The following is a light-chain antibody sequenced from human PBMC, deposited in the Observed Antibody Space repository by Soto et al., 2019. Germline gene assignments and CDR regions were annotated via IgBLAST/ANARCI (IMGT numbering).Light chain of an antibody. CDR3: LQYNSYPWT. J-gene: IGKJ1*01. CDR1: QSISSW. CDR2: KAS. Sequence: IQMTQSPSTLSASVGDRVNIACLASQSISSWLAWYQQKPGKAPKLLIYKASSLESGVPSRFSGSGSGTEFTLTISILQPDDFATYYCLQYNSYPWTFGQGTKVEIK. V-gene: IGKV1-5*03.